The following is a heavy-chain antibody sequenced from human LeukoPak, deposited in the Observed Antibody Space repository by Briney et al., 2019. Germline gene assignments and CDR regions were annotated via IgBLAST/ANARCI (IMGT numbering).Heavy chain of an antibody. J-gene: IGHJ5*02. Sequence: SETLSLTCTVSGGSISSYYWSWIRQPPGKGLEWIGYIYYSGSTNYNPSLKSRVTISVDTSKNQFSLKLSSVTAADTAAYYCARGRGIAAAGNMWFDPWGQGTLVTVSS. CDR2: IYYSGST. D-gene: IGHD6-13*01. V-gene: IGHV4-59*01. CDR3: ARGRGIAAAGNMWFDP. CDR1: GGSISSYY.